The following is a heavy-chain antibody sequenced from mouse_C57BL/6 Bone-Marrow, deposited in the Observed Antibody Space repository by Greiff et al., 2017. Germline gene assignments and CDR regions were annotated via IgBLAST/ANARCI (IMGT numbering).Heavy chain of an antibody. Sequence: EVQGVESGGGLVQPGGSLKLSCAASGFTFSDYYMSWVRQTPEKRLEWVAYISNGGGSTYYPDTVKGRFTISRDNAKNTLYLQMSRLKSEDTAMYYCARLTWFAYWGQGTLVTVSA. CDR1: GFTFSDYY. V-gene: IGHV5-12*01. J-gene: IGHJ3*01. CDR2: ISNGGGST. CDR3: ARLTWFAY.